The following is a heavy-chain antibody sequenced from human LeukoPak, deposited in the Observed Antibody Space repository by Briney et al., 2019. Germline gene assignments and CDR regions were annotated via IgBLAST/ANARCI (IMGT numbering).Heavy chain of an antibody. Sequence: PETLSLTCTVSGGSISSYYWSWIRQPPGKGLEWIGYIYYSGSTNYNPSLKSRVTISVDTSKNQFSLKLSSVTAADTAVYYCARSSPAMVTYWGQGTLVTVSS. D-gene: IGHD5-18*01. CDR1: GGSISSYY. CDR2: IYYSGST. CDR3: ARSSPAMVTY. J-gene: IGHJ4*02. V-gene: IGHV4-59*01.